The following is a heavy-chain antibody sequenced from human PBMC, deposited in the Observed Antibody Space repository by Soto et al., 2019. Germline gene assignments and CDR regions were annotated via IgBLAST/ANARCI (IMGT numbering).Heavy chain of an antibody. CDR3: ARRVNYYDSSGYPNWFDP. Sequence: PSESLSRTCTAAGGSISSSSYYWGWIRQPPGKGLEWIGSIYYSGSTYYNPSLKSRVTISVDTSKNQFSLKLSSVTAADTAVYYCARRVNYYDSSGYPNWFDPWGQGTLVTVSS. CDR2: IYYSGST. CDR1: GGSISSSSYY. V-gene: IGHV4-39*01. D-gene: IGHD3-22*01. J-gene: IGHJ5*02.